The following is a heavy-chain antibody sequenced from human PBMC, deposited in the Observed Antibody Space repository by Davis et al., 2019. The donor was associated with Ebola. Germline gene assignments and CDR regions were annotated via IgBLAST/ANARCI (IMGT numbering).Heavy chain of an antibody. J-gene: IGHJ4*02. Sequence: GGSLRLSCAASGFTFSSYAMHWVRQAPGKGLEWVAVISYDGSNKYYADSVKGRFTISRDNSKNTLYLKMNSLRAEDTAVYYCADRDFSYWGQGTLVTVSS. CDR3: ADRDFSY. V-gene: IGHV3-30-3*01. D-gene: IGHD3-3*01. CDR1: GFTFSSYA. CDR2: ISYDGSNK.